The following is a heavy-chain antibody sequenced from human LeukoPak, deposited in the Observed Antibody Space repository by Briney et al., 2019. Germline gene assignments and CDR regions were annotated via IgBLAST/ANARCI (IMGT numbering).Heavy chain of an antibody. D-gene: IGHD3-22*01. CDR3: TSGADSSGYSYPFAY. Sequence: PGGSLRLSCAASGFSFSGSAMHWVRQASGKGLEWVGRIRSKANSYATAYAASVKCSFTRARDESKDTAYLQMHSLKTEDTAVYYCTSGADSSGYSYPFAYWGRATLVTVPS. CDR1: GFSFSGSA. V-gene: IGHV3-73*01. CDR2: IRSKANSYAT. J-gene: IGHJ4*02.